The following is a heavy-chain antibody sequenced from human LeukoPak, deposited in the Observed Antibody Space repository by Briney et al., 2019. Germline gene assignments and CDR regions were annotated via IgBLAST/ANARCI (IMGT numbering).Heavy chain of an antibody. CDR1: GFTFSSYT. V-gene: IGHV3-21*01. CDR3: ARDQRRGFDP. J-gene: IGHJ5*02. Sequence: GGSLRLSCAASGFTFSSYTINWVRQAPGKGLEWVSSITGSGRYIHYADSVKGRFTISRDNAKNSVYLQMSSVRVEDTAIYYCARDQRRGFDPWGQGTLVTVSS. CDR2: ITGSGRYI.